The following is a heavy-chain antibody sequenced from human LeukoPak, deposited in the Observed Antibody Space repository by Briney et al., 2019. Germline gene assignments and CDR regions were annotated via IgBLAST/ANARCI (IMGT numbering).Heavy chain of an antibody. CDR3: AKPQGNIVVVVAAYFDY. V-gene: IGHV3-15*01. CDR2: IKSKTDGGTT. D-gene: IGHD2-15*01. J-gene: IGHJ4*02. Sequence: GGSLRLSCAASGFTFSNAWMSWVRQAPGKGLEWVGRIKSKTDGGTTDYAAPVKGRFTISRDDSKNTLYLQMNSLKTEDTAVYYCAKPQGNIVVVVAAYFDYWGQGTLVTVSS. CDR1: GFTFSNAW.